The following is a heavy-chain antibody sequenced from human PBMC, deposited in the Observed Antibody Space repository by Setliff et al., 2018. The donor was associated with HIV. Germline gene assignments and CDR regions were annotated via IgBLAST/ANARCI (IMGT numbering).Heavy chain of an antibody. Sequence: PSETLSLTCTISGGSISSYYWGWVRQSPGKGLEWIGSIYHSGSTYYNPSLKSRVTLSVDTSKHQFSLKLSSVTAADTAVYYCARVQMAYAAFDVWGQGTMVTVSS. D-gene: IGHD4-17*01. J-gene: IGHJ3*01. CDR2: IYHSGST. CDR3: ARVQMAYAAFDV. V-gene: IGHV4-39*07. CDR1: GGSISSYY.